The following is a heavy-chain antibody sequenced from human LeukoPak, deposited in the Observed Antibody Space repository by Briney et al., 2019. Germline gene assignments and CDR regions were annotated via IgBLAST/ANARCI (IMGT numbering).Heavy chain of an antibody. Sequence: PGRSLRLSCAASGFTFDDYAMHWVRQAPGKGLEWVSGISWNSGSIGYADSVKGRFTISRDNAKNSLYLQMNSLRAEDTALYYCAKDLLWFGELPTPDFDYWGQGTLVTVSS. J-gene: IGHJ4*02. CDR1: GFTFDDYA. D-gene: IGHD3-10*01. CDR2: ISWNSGSI. V-gene: IGHV3-9*01. CDR3: AKDLLWFGELPTPDFDY.